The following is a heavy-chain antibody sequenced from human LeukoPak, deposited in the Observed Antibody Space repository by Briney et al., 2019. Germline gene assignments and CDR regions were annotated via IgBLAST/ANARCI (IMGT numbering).Heavy chain of an antibody. D-gene: IGHD1-20*01. Sequence: ESGPTLVNPIETLTLTCTVSGFSLSDPRVGVSWIRQPPGKALEWLAHIFSNDEKSYSTSLKSRLTISKDTSKSQVVLTMTNMDPVDTATYYCARSKLTGTDYFDYWGQGTLVTVSS. J-gene: IGHJ4*02. CDR3: ARSKLTGTDYFDY. CDR1: GFSLSDPRVG. CDR2: IFSNDEK. V-gene: IGHV2-26*01.